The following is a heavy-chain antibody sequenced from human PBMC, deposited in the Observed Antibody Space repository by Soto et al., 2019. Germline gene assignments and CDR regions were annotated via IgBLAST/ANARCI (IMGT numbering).Heavy chain of an antibody. Sequence: LRLSCTASGFSFSNSGMQWVRQTPGKGLEWVALISFDGDKYYVDSVKGRFTISRDNPTNTVYLQMNRLRPEDTAVYYCARDYARGWCQFWGQGTLVTVSS. CDR2: ISFDGDK. D-gene: IGHD2-8*02. CDR3: ARDYARGWCQF. CDR1: GFSFSNSG. J-gene: IGHJ4*02. V-gene: IGHV3-30*03.